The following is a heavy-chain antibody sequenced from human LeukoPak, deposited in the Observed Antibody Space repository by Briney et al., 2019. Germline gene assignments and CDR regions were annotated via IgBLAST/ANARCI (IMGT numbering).Heavy chain of an antibody. V-gene: IGHV3-7*01. CDR2: MNQDGSAK. CDR3: ATYTHWVAGDV. CDR1: GFTLRSYD. D-gene: IGHD3-16*01. Sequence: GGSLRLSCAASGFTLRSYDMSWVRQAPGKGLEWVANMNQDGSAKGYVDSVKGRFTISRDNARNSLYLQMSSLRPEDTAVYYCATYTHWVAGDVWGQGTTVTVSS. J-gene: IGHJ6*02.